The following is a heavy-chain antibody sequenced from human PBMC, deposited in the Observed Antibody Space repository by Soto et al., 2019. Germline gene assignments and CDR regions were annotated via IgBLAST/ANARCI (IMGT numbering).Heavy chain of an antibody. V-gene: IGHV2-5*02. CDR2: IYWDDDK. D-gene: IGHD5-12*01. Sequence: SGPTLVNPTQTLTLTCTFSGVSLSATGVGVGWIRQSTGKALEWLALIYWDDDKRYSPSLESRLTITKDTSKNQVVLTMTNMNPLDTATYYCAHRHPGVDHFYDYWGQGTVVTVSS. CDR3: AHRHPGVDHFYDY. J-gene: IGHJ4*02. CDR1: GVSLSATGVG.